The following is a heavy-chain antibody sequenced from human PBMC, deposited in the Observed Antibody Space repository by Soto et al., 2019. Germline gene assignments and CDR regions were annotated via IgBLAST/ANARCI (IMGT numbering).Heavy chain of an antibody. CDR1: GFIFSDYA. D-gene: IGHD2-15*01. CDR3: AKDGVDHNSVWDPFDI. J-gene: IGHJ3*02. CDR2: MGGANGDT. V-gene: IGHV3-23*01. Sequence: EVQMLESGGGLVQPGGSLRLSCAASGFIFSDYAMSWVRQAPGKGLEWVAGMGGANGDTYDTESVRGRFAISRDNSKSTLFLQLSSLRAEDTAVYFCAKDGVDHNSVWDPFDIWGQGTLVTVSS.